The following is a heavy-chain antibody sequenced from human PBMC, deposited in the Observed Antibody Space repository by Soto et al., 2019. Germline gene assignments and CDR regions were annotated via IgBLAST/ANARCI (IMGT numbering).Heavy chain of an antibody. CDR2: ISSSGSTI. D-gene: IGHD3-10*01. Sequence: QVQLVESGGGLVKPGGSLRLSCAASGFTFSDYYMSWIRQAPGKGLEWVSYISSSGSTIYYADSVKGRFTISRDNAKNPLYLQVNRVTAEDQAVYYCERDVGCRSGSCGWFGYWGLRTRVTVSS. CDR3: ERDVGCRSGSCGWFGY. CDR1: GFTFSDYY. V-gene: IGHV3-11*01. J-gene: IGHJ4*02.